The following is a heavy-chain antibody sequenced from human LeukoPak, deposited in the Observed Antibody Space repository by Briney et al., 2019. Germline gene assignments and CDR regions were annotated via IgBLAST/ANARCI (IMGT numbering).Heavy chain of an antibody. Sequence: GGSLRLSCAASGLTFSSYEMNWVRQAPGKGLEWVSYISSSGSTIYYADSVKGRFTISRDNAKNSLYLQMNSLRAEDTAVYYCAKAGNYYDSSGYYYGGNWGQGTLVTVSS. V-gene: IGHV3-48*03. CDR3: AKAGNYYDSSGYYYGGN. D-gene: IGHD3-22*01. CDR1: GLTFSSYE. J-gene: IGHJ4*02. CDR2: ISSSGSTI.